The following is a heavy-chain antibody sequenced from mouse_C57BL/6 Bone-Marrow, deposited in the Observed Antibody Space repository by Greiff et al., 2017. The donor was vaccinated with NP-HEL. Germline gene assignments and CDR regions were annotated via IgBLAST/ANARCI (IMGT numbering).Heavy chain of an antibody. Sequence: VPLQQPGAELVKPGASVKLSCKASGYTFTRYWMHWVKQRPGQGLAWIGLIHPNSGSTNYNEKFKSKATLTVDKSSSTAYMQLSSLTSEDSAVYYCARPLYYSNYDYWGKGTTLTVSS. D-gene: IGHD2-5*01. CDR3: ARPLYYSNYDY. V-gene: IGHV1-64*01. CDR2: IHPNSGST. J-gene: IGHJ2*01. CDR1: GYTFTRYW.